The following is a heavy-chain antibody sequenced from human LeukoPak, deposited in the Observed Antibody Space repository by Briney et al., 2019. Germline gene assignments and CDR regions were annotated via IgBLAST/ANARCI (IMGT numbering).Heavy chain of an antibody. D-gene: IGHD3-3*01. CDR3: ARGPLKSYYDFWSGYYVSGDNAFDI. Sequence: ASVKVSCKASGYTFTSYDINWVRQATGQGLEWMGWMNPSSGKTAYAQKFQGRVTITRNTAISTGYMELSSLRSEDTAVYYCARGPLKSYYDFWSGYYVSGDNAFDIWGQGTMVTVSS. V-gene: IGHV1-8*03. CDR2: MNPSSGKT. CDR1: GYTFTSYD. J-gene: IGHJ3*02.